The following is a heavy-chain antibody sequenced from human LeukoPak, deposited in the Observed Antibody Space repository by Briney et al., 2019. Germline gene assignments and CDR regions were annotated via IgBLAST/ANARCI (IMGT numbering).Heavy chain of an antibody. D-gene: IGHD3-22*01. CDR3: ARDPAVVVYDAFDI. CDR1: GYSFTSYG. V-gene: IGHV1-69*13. J-gene: IGHJ3*02. Sequence: GASVKVSCKASGYSFTSYGISWVRQAPGQGLEWMGGIIPIFGTANYAQKFQGRVTITADESTSTAYMELSSLRSEDTAVYYCARDPAVVVYDAFDIWGQGTMVTVSS. CDR2: IIPIFGTA.